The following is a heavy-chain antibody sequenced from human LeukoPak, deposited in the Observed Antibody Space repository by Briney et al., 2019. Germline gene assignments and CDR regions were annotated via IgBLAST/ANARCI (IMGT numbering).Heavy chain of an antibody. CDR1: GFTFSSYW. J-gene: IGHJ3*02. D-gene: IGHD2-15*01. CDR3: ARDSPLHDAFDI. CDR2: ISSSSSYI. Sequence: GGSLRLSCAASGFTFSSYWMSWVRQAPGKGLEWVSSISSSSSYIYYADSVKGRFTISRDNAENSLYLQMNSLRAEDTAVYYCARDSPLHDAFDIWGQGTMVTVSS. V-gene: IGHV3-21*01.